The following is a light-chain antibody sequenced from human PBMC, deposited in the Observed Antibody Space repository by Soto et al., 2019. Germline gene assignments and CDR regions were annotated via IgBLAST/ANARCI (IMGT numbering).Light chain of an antibody. CDR2: GAS. CDR1: QSVSSSY. J-gene: IGKJ2*01. CDR3: QQYGSSPYT. V-gene: IGKV3-20*01. Sequence: EIVLTQSPGTLSLSPGERATLSCRASQSVSSSYLAWYQQKPGQAPRLLIYGASSRATGIPDRFSGSGSGTDFTLIINRLEPEDFAVYYCQQYGSSPYTFGQGTKLDIK.